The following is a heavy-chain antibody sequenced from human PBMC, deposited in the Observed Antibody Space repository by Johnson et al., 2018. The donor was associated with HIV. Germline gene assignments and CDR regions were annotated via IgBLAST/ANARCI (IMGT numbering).Heavy chain of an antibody. V-gene: IGHV3-30*02. CDR3: AKDVGDGYNRWGAFDF. Sequence: QVQLVESGGGVVQPGGSLRLSCAASGFTFSSYGMHWVRQAPGKGLEWVAFIRYDGSNKYYADSVKGRFTISRDNSKNTLYLQMNSLRAEDTAVYYCAKDVGDGYNRWGAFDFWGQGTMVTVSS. CDR1: GFTFSSYG. D-gene: IGHD5-24*01. J-gene: IGHJ3*01. CDR2: IRYDGSNK.